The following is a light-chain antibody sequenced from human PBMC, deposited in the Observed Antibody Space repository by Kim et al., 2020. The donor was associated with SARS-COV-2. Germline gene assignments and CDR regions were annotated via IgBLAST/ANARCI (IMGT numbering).Light chain of an antibody. V-gene: IGLV2-11*01. CDR2: DVS. Sequence: GKSVTISCPGTSSDVGGYNYVSWYQQHPGKAPKLMIYDVSKRPSGVPDRFSGSKSGNTASLTISGLQAEDEADYYCCSYAGSYTYVFGTGTKVTVL. CDR3: CSYAGSYTYV. J-gene: IGLJ1*01. CDR1: SSDVGGYNY.